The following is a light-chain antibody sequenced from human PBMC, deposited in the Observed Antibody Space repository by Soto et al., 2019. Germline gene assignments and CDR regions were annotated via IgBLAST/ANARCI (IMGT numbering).Light chain of an antibody. J-gene: IGKJ5*01. CDR1: QSISSW. CDR3: QQSYSTPPIT. V-gene: IGKV1-39*01. CDR2: DAS. Sequence: DIQMTQSPSTLSASVGDRVTITCRASQSISSWLAWYQQKPGKAPKLLIYDASSLESGVPSRFSGSGSGTDFTLTISSLQPEDFATYYCQQSYSTPPITFGQGTRLENK.